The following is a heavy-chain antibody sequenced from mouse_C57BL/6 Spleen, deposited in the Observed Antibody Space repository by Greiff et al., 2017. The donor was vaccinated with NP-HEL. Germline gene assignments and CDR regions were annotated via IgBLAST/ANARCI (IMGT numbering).Heavy chain of an antibody. J-gene: IGHJ4*01. CDR3: ARDGIYDYYAMDY. CDR2: ISSGGSYT. D-gene: IGHD2-1*01. Sequence: EVQGVESGGDLVKPGGSLKLSCAASGFTFSSYGMSWVRQTPDKRLEWVATISSGGSYTYYPDSVKGRFTISRDNATNTLYLQMSSLKSEDTAMYYCARDGIYDYYAMDYWGQGTSVTVSS. CDR1: GFTFSSYG. V-gene: IGHV5-6*01.